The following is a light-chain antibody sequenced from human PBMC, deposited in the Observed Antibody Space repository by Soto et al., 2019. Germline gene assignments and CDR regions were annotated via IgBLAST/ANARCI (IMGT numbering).Light chain of an antibody. V-gene: IGKV1-17*01. Sequence: DIQMTQSPSSLYASVGDRVTITCRARQGISDALGWYQQKPGKVPKRLIYFASSLQNVVPSRFSGSGSETVFTLTISSLQPEDFATYFCLQHSDYPFAFGQGTRLEI. J-gene: IGKJ2*01. CDR1: QGISDA. CDR3: LQHSDYPFA. CDR2: FAS.